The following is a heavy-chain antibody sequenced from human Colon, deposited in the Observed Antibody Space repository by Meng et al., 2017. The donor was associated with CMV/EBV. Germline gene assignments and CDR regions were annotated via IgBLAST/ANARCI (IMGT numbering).Heavy chain of an antibody. V-gene: IGHV1-2*02. Sequence: ASVKVSCKASGYTFTGYCMHWVRQAPGQGLEWMGWINPNSGGTNYAQKFQGRVTMTRDTSISTAYMELSRLRSDDTAVYYCAREGCAYCTNGVCSQCQSRPPFDPWGQGTLVTVSS. J-gene: IGHJ5*02. CDR2: INPNSGGT. CDR1: GYTFTGYC. CDR3: AREGCAYCTNGVCSQCQSRPPFDP. D-gene: IGHD2-8*01.